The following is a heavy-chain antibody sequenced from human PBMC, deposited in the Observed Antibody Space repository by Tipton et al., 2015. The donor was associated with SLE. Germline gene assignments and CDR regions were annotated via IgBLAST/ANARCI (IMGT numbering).Heavy chain of an antibody. CDR3: ARGSTVTTFYYYYYMDV. J-gene: IGHJ6*03. D-gene: IGHD4-11*01. CDR1: GGSISSGYYF. V-gene: IGHV4-61*02. Sequence: LRLSCTVSGGSISSGYYFWSWVRQPAGRGLEWFGRIFSSGDTNYNPSLKSRVTISLDTSKNQVSLRLTSLTAADTAVYYCARGSTVTTFYYYYYMDVWGQGTTVTVSS. CDR2: IFSSGDT.